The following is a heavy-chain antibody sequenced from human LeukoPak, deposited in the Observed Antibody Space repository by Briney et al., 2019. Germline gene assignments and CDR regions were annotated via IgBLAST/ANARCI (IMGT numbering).Heavy chain of an antibody. CDR1: GGSISSGTYY. V-gene: IGHV4-39*01. CDR3: ARSRRGSYFPFDY. D-gene: IGHD1-26*01. CDR2: LYYSGST. Sequence: NPSETLSLTCTVSGGSISSGTYYWDWIRQPPGKGLEWIGSLYYSGSTYYNPSLKSRVTISVDTSNNQFSLKLSSVTAADAAVYYCARSRRGSYFPFDYWGQGTLVTVSS. J-gene: IGHJ4*02.